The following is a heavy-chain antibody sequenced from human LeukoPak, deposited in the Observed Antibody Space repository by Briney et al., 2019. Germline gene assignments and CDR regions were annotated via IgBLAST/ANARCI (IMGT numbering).Heavy chain of an antibody. J-gene: IGHJ4*02. D-gene: IGHD6-19*01. Sequence: PGGSLRLSCAASGFTFSNSAMNWVRQAPGKGLEWVSSINDVSSHIYYADSVKGRFTISRNNANNSVSLQMNSLRAEDTAVYYCARELTQWLAYDYWGQGTLVTVSS. CDR2: INDVSSHI. CDR1: GFTFSNSA. V-gene: IGHV3-21*06. CDR3: ARELTQWLAYDY.